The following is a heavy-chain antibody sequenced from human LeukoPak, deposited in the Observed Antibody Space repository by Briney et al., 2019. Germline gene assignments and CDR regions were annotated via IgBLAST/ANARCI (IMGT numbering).Heavy chain of an antibody. J-gene: IGHJ6*02. CDR2: IIPILGIA. CDR3: ARGLRPDSGWYWAGFGVTTDYYYYGMDV. CDR1: GGTFSSYA. D-gene: IGHD6-19*01. Sequence: ASVKVSCKASGGTFSSYAISWVRQAPGQGLEWMGRIIPILGIANYAQKFQGRVTITADKSTSTAYMELSSLRSEDTAVYYCARGLRPDSGWYWAGFGVTTDYYYYGMDVWGQGTTVTVSS. V-gene: IGHV1-69*04.